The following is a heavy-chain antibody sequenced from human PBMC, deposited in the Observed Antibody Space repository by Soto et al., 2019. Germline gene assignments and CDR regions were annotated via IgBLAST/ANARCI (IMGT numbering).Heavy chain of an antibody. CDR3: TTDSTKTFWEGGPCDAVLTKIHDS. CDR2: IKSKAAGGTT. Sequence: EVQLVESGGGLVKPGGSLRLSCAASGFTFNNGWMSWVRQAPGKGLEWVGRIKSKAAGGTTDYSAPVQGSFTIARDDSKNTVHMQMTSLKTEDTAVYYWTTDSTKTFWEGGPCDAVLTKIHDSWGQGTRVTVSS. CDR1: GFTFNNGW. V-gene: IGHV3-15*01. D-gene: IGHD3-3*02. J-gene: IGHJ4*02.